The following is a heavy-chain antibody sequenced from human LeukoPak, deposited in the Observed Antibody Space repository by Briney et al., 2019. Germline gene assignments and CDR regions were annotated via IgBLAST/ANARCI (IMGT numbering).Heavy chain of an antibody. CDR2: IYYSGST. J-gene: IGHJ6*02. V-gene: IGHV4-59*01. Sequence: PSETLSLTCTVSGGSISSYYWSWIRQPPGKGLEWIGYIYYSGSTNYNPSLKSRVTISVDTSKNQFSPKLSSVTAADTAVYYCARDGVTQTYGMDVWGQGTTVTVSS. D-gene: IGHD5-18*01. CDR3: ARDGVTQTYGMDV. CDR1: GGSISSYY.